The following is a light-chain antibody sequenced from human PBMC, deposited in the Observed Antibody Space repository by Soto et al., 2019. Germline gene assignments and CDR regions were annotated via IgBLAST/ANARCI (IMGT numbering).Light chain of an antibody. J-gene: IGKJ1*01. CDR3: QKSDSTPWT. Sequence: AIQMTHSPSPLSAPVGDRITIPCRASQDIRNDLGWYQQKPGKAPKLLIYAASSLQTGVPSRFSGSGSGTNFTLTISDLQPEDFTTYYCQKSDSTPWTFGQGTKVDIK. CDR2: AAS. CDR1: QDIRND. V-gene: IGKV1-6*01.